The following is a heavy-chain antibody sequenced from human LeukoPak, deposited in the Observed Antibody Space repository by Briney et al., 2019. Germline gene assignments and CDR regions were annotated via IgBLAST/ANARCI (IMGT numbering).Heavy chain of an antibody. V-gene: IGHV1-2*02. CDR1: GYTFTGYY. CDR2: TNPNSGGT. CDR3: ARPHYYGSGSYGY. Sequence: ASVKVSCKASGYTFTGYYMHWVRQAPGQGLEWMGWTNPNSGGTNYAQKFQGRVTMTRDTSISTAYMELSRLRSDDTAVYYCARPHYYGSGSYGYWGQGTLVTVSS. J-gene: IGHJ4*02. D-gene: IGHD3-10*01.